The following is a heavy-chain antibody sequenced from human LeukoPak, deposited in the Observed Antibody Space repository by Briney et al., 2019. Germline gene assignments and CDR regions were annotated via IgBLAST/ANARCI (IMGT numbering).Heavy chain of an antibody. CDR3: ATAMVRGVRYYYYYMDV. J-gene: IGHJ6*03. Sequence: ASVKVSCKVSGYTLTELFMHWVRQAPGKGLEWMGGFDPEDGETIYAQKFQGRVTMTEDTSTDTAYMELSSLRSEDTAVYYCATAMVRGVRYYYYYMDVWGKGTTVTISS. D-gene: IGHD3-10*01. V-gene: IGHV1-24*01. CDR1: GYTLTELF. CDR2: FDPEDGET.